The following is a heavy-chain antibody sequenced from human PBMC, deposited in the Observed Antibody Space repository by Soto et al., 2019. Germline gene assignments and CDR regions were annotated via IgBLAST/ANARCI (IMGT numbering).Heavy chain of an antibody. D-gene: IGHD4-17*01. V-gene: IGHV1-69*02. Sequence: QVQLVQSGAEVKKPGSSVKVSCKASGGTFSSYTISWVRQAPGQGLEWMGRIIPILGIANYAQKFQGRVTITADKPTSTAYMELSSLRSEDPAVYYCAGIATVTTSDYWGQGTLVTVSS. J-gene: IGHJ4*02. CDR3: AGIATVTTSDY. CDR1: GGTFSSYT. CDR2: IIPILGIA.